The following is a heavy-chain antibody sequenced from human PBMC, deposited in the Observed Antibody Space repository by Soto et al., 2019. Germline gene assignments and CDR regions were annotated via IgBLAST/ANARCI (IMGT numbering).Heavy chain of an antibody. CDR1: GFTFSSYA. J-gene: IGHJ5*02. Sequence: GGSLRLSCAASGFTFSSYAMSWVRQAPGKGLEWVSAISGSGGSTYYADSVKGRFTISRDNSQNTLYLQMNSLRAEDTAVYYCARHLRDYDILTGYGPHNWFDPWGQGTLVTVSS. CDR3: ARHLRDYDILTGYGPHNWFDP. D-gene: IGHD3-9*01. CDR2: ISGSGGST. V-gene: IGHV3-23*01.